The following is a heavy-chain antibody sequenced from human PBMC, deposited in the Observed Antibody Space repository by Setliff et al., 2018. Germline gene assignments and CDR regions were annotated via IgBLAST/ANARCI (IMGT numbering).Heavy chain of an antibody. D-gene: IGHD2-15*01. CDR1: GFTFSSYW. J-gene: IGHJ3*02. V-gene: IGHV3-15*03. Sequence: PGGSLRLSCAASGFTFSSYWMSWVRQPPGKGLEWVGRIKNKVNTFSTQYAASVNGRFSISRDDSKTTLYLQMNSLKTEDTAVYYCTTDLVVVVAATLLYYNDAFDIWGQGTMVTVSS. CDR2: IKNKVNTFST. CDR3: TTDLVVVVAATLLYYNDAFDI.